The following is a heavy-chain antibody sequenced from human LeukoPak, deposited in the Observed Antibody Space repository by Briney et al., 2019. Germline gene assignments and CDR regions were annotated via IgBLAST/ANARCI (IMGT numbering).Heavy chain of an antibody. CDR3: ARGLAPPAAGRKNWFDP. D-gene: IGHD6-13*01. V-gene: IGHV4-39*07. CDR1: GGSISSSSYY. J-gene: IGHJ5*02. Sequence: MTSETLSLTCTVSGGSISSSSYYWGWIRQPPGKGLEWIGSIYYSGSTYYNPSLKSRVTISVDTSKNQFSLKLSSVTAADTAVYYCARGLAPPAAGRKNWFDPWGQGTLVTVSS. CDR2: IYYSGST.